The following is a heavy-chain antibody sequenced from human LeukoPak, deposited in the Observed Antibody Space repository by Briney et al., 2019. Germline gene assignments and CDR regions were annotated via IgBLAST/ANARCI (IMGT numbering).Heavy chain of an antibody. Sequence: GGSLRLSCTASGFTFGDYVMSWFRQAPGKGLEWVARVKRRSAGETTDYAAPVKGRFPISRDDSKNTLYLPMNSLKTEDTAVYYCTLIQGWGSGSYYRDFWGQGTLVTVSS. V-gene: IGHV3-15*01. J-gene: IGHJ4*02. D-gene: IGHD3-10*01. CDR1: GFTFGDYV. CDR2: VKRRSAGETT. CDR3: TLIQGWGSGSYYRDF.